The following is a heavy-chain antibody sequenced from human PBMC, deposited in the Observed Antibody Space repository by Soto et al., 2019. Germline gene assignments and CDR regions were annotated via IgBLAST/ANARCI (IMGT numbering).Heavy chain of an antibody. V-gene: IGHV3-30*18. CDR1: GFTFSVYG. CDR3: AKPYGSRSCTFDYFDS. J-gene: IGHJ4*02. CDR2: ISYDGTYD. D-gene: IGHD3-10*01. Sequence: QLHLVESGGGVVQPGRSLRLSCAASGFTFSVYGMHWVRQAPGKGLEWVAVISYDGTYDYYADSVKGRFTITRDNSRNTLFLQMSSLRADDMALYYCAKPYGSRSCTFDYFDSWGQGTLVTVSS.